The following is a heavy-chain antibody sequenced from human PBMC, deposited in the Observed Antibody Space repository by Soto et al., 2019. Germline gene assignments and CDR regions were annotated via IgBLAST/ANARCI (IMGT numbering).Heavy chain of an antibody. D-gene: IGHD2-2*01. CDR3: AREAGYCSRTSCYRRAFDT. CDR2: INTDGGSS. Sequence: EVQLVESGGDVVQPGGSLRLYCAASGFTFSGHWMHWVRQVPGKGLEWVSRINTDGGSSAHTDSVKGRFTISRDDAKNTLYLQMHGLRAEDTAVYYCAREAGYCSRTSCYRRAFDTWGQGTTVTVSS. J-gene: IGHJ3*02. V-gene: IGHV3-74*03. CDR1: GFTFSGHW.